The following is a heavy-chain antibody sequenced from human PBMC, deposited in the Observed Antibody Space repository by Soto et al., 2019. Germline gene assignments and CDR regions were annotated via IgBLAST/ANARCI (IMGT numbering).Heavy chain of an antibody. Sequence: EASVKVSCKASGYTFTSYYMHWVRQAPGQGLEWMGIINPSGGSTSYAQKFQGRVTMTRDTSTSTVYMELSSLRSEDTAVYYCARILTNVLYDSGGYYYGMYVRCQRTTVTVSS. CDR3: ARILTNVLYDSGGYYYGMYV. V-gene: IGHV1-46*01. D-gene: IGHD3-22*01. CDR2: INPSGGST. J-gene: IGHJ6*02. CDR1: GYTFTSYY.